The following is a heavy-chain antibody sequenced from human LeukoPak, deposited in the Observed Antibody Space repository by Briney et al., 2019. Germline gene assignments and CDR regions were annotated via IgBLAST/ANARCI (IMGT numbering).Heavy chain of an antibody. CDR3: ANGFDY. V-gene: IGHV3-33*06. CDR1: GFTFSNYG. J-gene: IGHJ4*02. Sequence: PRGSLRLSCAASGFTFSNYGMHWVRQAPGRGLEWVAVIWHDGSNKYYADSVKGRFTISRDNSKNTLYLQMNSLRVEDTAMYYCANGFDYWGQGTLVTVSS. CDR2: IWHDGSNK.